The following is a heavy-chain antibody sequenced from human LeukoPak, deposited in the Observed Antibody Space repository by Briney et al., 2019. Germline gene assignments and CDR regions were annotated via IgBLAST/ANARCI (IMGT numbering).Heavy chain of an antibody. CDR3: ARDLYRIVVVPHYFDY. CDR1: SFTFSSYV. V-gene: IGHV3-23*01. D-gene: IGHD3-22*01. CDR2: VSTTGGST. Sequence: PGGSLRLSCGASSFTFSSYVMSWVRQAPGKGLEWVSTVSTTGGSTYYADSVKGRFTISRDNAENTLYLQMNSLRAEDTAVYYCARDLYRIVVVPHYFDYWGQGTLVTVSS. J-gene: IGHJ4*02.